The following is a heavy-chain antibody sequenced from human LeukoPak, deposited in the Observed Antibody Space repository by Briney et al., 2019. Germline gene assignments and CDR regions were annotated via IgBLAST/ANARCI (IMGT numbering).Heavy chain of an antibody. CDR2: IWYDGSNK. J-gene: IGHJ4*02. V-gene: IGHV3-33*01. Sequence: GGSLRLSCAASGFTFSSYGMHWVRQAPGKGLEWVAVIWYDGSNKYYADSVKGRFTISRDNSKNTLYLQMNSLRAEDTAVYYCARETVSPHSSSFDYWGQGTLVTVSS. CDR3: ARETVSPHSSSFDY. D-gene: IGHD6-6*01. CDR1: GFTFSSYG.